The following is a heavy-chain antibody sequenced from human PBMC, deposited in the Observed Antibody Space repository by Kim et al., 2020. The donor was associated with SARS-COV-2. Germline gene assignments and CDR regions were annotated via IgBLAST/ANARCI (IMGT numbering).Heavy chain of an antibody. Sequence: GESLKISCKGSGYSFTSYWIGWVRQMPGKGLEWMGIIYPGDSDTRYSPSFQGQVTISADKSISTAYLQWSSLKASDTAMYYCARRGDMRFGELLYRSAFDIWGQGTMLPVSS. CDR3: ARRGDMRFGELLYRSAFDI. CDR2: IYPGDSDT. V-gene: IGHV5-51*01. D-gene: IGHD3-10*01. CDR1: GYSFTSYW. J-gene: IGHJ3*02.